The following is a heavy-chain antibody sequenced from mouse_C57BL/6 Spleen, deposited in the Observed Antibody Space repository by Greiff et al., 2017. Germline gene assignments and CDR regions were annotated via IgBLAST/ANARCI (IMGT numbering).Heavy chain of an antibody. Sequence: VQLQQSGPVLVKPGASVKMSCKASGYTFTDYYMNWVKQSHGKSLEWIGVINPYNGGTSYNQKFKGKATLAVDKSSSTAYMELNSLTAEYSAVYYCSRVYYGYYEDYWGQGTTLTVSS. CDR1: GYTFTDYY. D-gene: IGHD2-3*01. J-gene: IGHJ2*01. V-gene: IGHV1-19*01. CDR3: SRVYYGYYEDY. CDR2: INPYNGGT.